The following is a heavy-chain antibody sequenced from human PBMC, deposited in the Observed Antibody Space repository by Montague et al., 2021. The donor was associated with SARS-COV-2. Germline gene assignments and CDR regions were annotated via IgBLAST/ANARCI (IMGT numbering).Heavy chain of an antibody. J-gene: IGHJ4*02. Sequence: SETLSLTCTVSGGSISSSSYYWGWKRQPPGKGLDWIGSIYYSGSTYYNLSLKSRVTISVDTSKNQFSLKLSSATAADTAVYYCAGQNGNDSPRSGDDIHGVIKLWELWFGEGMDVWGQGTLVTVSS. CDR2: IYYSGST. CDR1: GGSISSSSYY. CDR3: AGQNGNDSPRSGDDIHGVIKLWELWFGEGMDV. D-gene: IGHD3-10*01. V-gene: IGHV4-39*01.